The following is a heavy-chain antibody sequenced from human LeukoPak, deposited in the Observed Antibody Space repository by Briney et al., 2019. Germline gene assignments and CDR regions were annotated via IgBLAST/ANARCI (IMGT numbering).Heavy chain of an antibody. V-gene: IGHV3-21*01. J-gene: IGHJ5*02. Sequence: GGSLRLSCAASGFTFSSYSMNWVRQAPGKGLEWVSSISSSSSYIYYADSVKGRFTISRDNAKNSLYLQMNSLRAEDTAVYYCARDGWDYDILTGYYDVDSWFDPWGQGTLVTVSS. CDR3: ARDGWDYDILTGYYDVDSWFDP. CDR2: ISSSSSYI. D-gene: IGHD3-9*01. CDR1: GFTFSSYS.